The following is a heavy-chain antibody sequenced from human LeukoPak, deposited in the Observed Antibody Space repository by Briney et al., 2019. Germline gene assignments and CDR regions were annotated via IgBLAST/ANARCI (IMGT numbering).Heavy chain of an antibody. V-gene: IGHV3-23*01. J-gene: IGHJ4*02. CDR1: GFTFISYV. Sequence: GSLRLSCAASGFTFISYVMSWVRQAPGKGLEWVSDISGSGGSTNYADSVKGRFTISRDNAKNTLYLQMNSLRAEDTAVYYCAREFTIFGVVFDYWGQGTLVTVSS. CDR3: AREFTIFGVVFDY. D-gene: IGHD3-3*01. CDR2: ISGSGGST.